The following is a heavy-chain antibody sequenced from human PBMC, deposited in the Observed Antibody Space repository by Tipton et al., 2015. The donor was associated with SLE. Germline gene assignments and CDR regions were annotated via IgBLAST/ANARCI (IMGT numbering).Heavy chain of an antibody. D-gene: IGHD1-1*01. V-gene: IGHV4-4*08. CDR3: ATGTLVGSWYYYMDV. Sequence: TLSLTCSVSGDSVSNYFWTWIRQPPGKGLEWIGYIYRSGSTNSNPSLKSRVTISIDTSNNQFSLKLSSVTAADTAMYYCATGTLVGSWYYYMDVWGKGTAVTVSS. J-gene: IGHJ6*03. CDR2: IYRSGST. CDR1: GDSVSNYF.